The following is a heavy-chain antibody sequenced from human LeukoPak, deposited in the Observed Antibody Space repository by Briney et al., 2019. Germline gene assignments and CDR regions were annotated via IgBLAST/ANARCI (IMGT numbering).Heavy chain of an antibody. V-gene: IGHV3-74*01. D-gene: IGHD1-26*01. CDR3: ASRPPWSYYYDY. Sequence: GGSLRLSCAASGFTFSSYWMHWVRQAPGKGLVWVSRINSDGSSTSYADSVKGRFTISRDNAKNTLYLQMSSLKASDTAMYYCASRPPWSYYYDYWGQGTLVTVSS. CDR2: INSDGSST. CDR1: GFTFSSYW. J-gene: IGHJ4*02.